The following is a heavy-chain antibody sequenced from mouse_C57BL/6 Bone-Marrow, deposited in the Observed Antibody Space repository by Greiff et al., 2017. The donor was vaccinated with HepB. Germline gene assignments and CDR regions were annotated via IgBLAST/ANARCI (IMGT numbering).Heavy chain of an antibody. V-gene: IGHV1-50*01. CDR1: GYTFTSYW. CDR2: IDPSDSYT. J-gene: IGHJ4*01. Sequence: QVQLQQPGAELVKPGASVKLSCKASGYTFTSYWMQWVNQRPGQGLEWIGEIDPSDSYTNYNQKFKGKATLTVDTSSSTAYMQLSSLTSEDSAVYYCARRGLRPHYYAMDYWGQGTSVTVSS. CDR3: ARRGLRPHYYAMDY. D-gene: IGHD2-4*01.